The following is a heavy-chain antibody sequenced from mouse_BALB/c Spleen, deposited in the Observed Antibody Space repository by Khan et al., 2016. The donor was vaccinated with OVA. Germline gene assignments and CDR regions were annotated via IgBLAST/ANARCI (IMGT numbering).Heavy chain of an antibody. V-gene: IGHV1-76*01. D-gene: IGHD3-2*02. CDR3: AREEALYYFDY. CDR1: GYIFTSYW. J-gene: IGHJ2*01. CDR2: IYPGTDNI. Sequence: VQLKQSGAELVRPGASVKLSCKTSGYIFTSYWIHWVKQRSGQGLEWITRIYPGTDNIYYNEKLKDRATLTADKSSNTAYMQLSSLKSGDSAVYFCAREEALYYFDYWGQGTTLTVSS.